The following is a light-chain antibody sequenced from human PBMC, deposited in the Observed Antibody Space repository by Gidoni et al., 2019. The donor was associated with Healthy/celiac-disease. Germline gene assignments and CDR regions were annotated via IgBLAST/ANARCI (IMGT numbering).Light chain of an antibody. Sequence: QSALTQPASVSGSPGQSITISCTGTSSDVGGYNHVSWYQQHPGKAPKLMIYDVSNRPSGVSNRFSGSTSGNTASLTISGLQAEDEADYYCSSYTSSSTRVFGGGTKLTVL. J-gene: IGLJ3*02. CDR1: SSDVGGYNH. V-gene: IGLV2-14*01. CDR3: SSYTSSSTRV. CDR2: DVS.